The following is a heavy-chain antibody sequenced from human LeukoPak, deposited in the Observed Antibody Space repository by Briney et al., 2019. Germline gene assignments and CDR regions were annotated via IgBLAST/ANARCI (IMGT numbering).Heavy chain of an antibody. J-gene: IGHJ4*02. CDR1: GFTFSSYG. CDR3: ASRPSGERDYYDSSGYYYSWHRFDY. V-gene: IGHV3-30*02. D-gene: IGHD3-22*01. Sequence: GGSLRLSCVASGFTFSSYGMDWVRQAPGKGLEWVAFIRFDGSNKHYAESVKGRFTISRDNSKNTLYLQMNNLRPEDTAVYYCASRPSGERDYYDSSGYYYSWHRFDYWGQGTLVTVSS. CDR2: IRFDGSNK.